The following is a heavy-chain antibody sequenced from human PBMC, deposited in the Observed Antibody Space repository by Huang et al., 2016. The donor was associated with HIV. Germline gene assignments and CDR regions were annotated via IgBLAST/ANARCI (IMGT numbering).Heavy chain of an antibody. J-gene: IGHJ4*02. CDR1: GYTFTDYF. V-gene: IGHV1-2*02. D-gene: IGHD2-15*01. CDR2: INLLSGVT. Sequence: QVQLVQSGAEVKKPGASVKVSCRTSGYTFTDYFVHWVRQAPGQGLQWMEAINLLSGVTNYAQKFQGRVTMNSDTSIRTVYMELNRLRSDDTALYYCARTPYSGSHPDYWGQGTLVTVSS. CDR3: ARTPYSGSHPDY.